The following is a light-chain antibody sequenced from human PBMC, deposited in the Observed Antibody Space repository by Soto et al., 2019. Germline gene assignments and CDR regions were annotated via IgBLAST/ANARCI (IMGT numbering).Light chain of an antibody. Sequence: PGERASLSCGASQSISSSFLAWYXXKXGXXXRXXXYGASSRATGIPDRFSGTGYETDFTLTISRLEPEDFAVYYCQQYDNSPITFGQGKRLEIK. J-gene: IGKJ5*01. CDR1: QSISSSF. V-gene: IGKV3-20*01. CDR2: GAS. CDR3: QQYDNSPIT.